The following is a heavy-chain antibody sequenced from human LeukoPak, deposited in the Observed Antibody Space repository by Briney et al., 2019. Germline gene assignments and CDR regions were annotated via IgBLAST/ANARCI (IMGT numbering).Heavy chain of an antibody. CDR1: GASISGSGYY. Sequence: SETLSLTCTVSGASISGSGYYWGWIRQPPGKGLEWIGNIYDSGSTYYNASLQSRVTISIDTSKNQFSPRLSSVTAADTAMYYCAKSGGYGLIDYWGQGTLVTVSS. J-gene: IGHJ4*02. CDR2: IYDSGST. D-gene: IGHD1-26*01. V-gene: IGHV4-39*01. CDR3: AKSGGYGLIDY.